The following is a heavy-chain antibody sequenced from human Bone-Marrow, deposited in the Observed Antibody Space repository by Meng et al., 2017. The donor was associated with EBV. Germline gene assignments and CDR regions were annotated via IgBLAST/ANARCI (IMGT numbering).Heavy chain of an antibody. Sequence: VQPVDGCGGMVKLGGTVRLSCTSSGFIFSNAWMSWVRPAPGKGLEWVGRIKSKTDGGTTDYAAPVKGRFTISRDDSKNTLYLQMNSLKTEDTAVYYCTTDKTTVNWGQGTLVTVSS. V-gene: IGHV3-15*01. CDR3: TTDKTTVN. J-gene: IGHJ4*02. CDR2: IKSKTDGGTT. CDR1: GFIFSNAW. D-gene: IGHD4-17*01.